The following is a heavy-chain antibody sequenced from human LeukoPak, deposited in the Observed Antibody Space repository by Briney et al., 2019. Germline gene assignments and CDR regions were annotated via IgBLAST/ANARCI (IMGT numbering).Heavy chain of an antibody. D-gene: IGHD2-15*01. CDR1: GGFFSGYY. CDR3: QGYCSGGSCYNYGMDV. V-gene: IGHV4-34*01. Sequence: PSETLSLTCAVYGGFFSGYYWSWIRQPPGKGLEGIGEINHSGSTNYNPSLKSRVTISVDTSKNQFSLKLSSVTAADTAVYYCQGYCSGGSCYNYGMDVWGQGTTVTVSS. CDR2: INHSGST. J-gene: IGHJ6*02.